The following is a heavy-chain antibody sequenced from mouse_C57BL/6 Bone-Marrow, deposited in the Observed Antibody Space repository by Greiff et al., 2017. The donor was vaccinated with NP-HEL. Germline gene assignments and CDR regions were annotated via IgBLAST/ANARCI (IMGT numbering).Heavy chain of an antibody. CDR1: GYAFTNYL. J-gene: IGHJ3*01. Sequence: QVQLKQSGAELVRPGTSVKVSCKASGYAFTNYLIEWVKQRPGQGLEWIGVINPGSGGTNYNEKFKGKATLTADKSSSTAYMQLSSLTSEDSAVYFCARNGSTMVTRGSAWFAYWGQGTLVTVSA. V-gene: IGHV1-54*01. CDR3: ARNGSTMVTRGSAWFAY. CDR2: INPGSGGT. D-gene: IGHD2-2*01.